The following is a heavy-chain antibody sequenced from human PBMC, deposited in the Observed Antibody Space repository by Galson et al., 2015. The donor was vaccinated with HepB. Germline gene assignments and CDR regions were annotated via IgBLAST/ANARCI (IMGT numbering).Heavy chain of an antibody. CDR2: IKQDGSEK. CDR3: ARDYVWGSPEPDY. J-gene: IGHJ4*02. Sequence: SLRLSCAASGFTFSSYGMSWFRQAPGNGLEWLGNIKQDGSEKNYVDSVKGRFTFSRDNAKNSLYLQMNSLRAEDPAVYYCARDYVWGSPEPDYWGQGTLVTVSS. V-gene: IGHV3-7*03. D-gene: IGHD3-16*01. CDR1: GFTFSSYG.